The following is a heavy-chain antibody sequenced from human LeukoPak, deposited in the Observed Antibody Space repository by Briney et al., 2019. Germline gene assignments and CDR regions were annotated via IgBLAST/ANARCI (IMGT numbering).Heavy chain of an antibody. Sequence: ATVKISCKVSGYTFTDYYMHWVQQAPGKGLEWMGLVDPEDGETIYAEKFQGRVTITADTSTDTAYMELSSLGSEDTAVYYCATDLGRESQTPFDYWGQGTLVTVSS. CDR1: GYTFTDYY. CDR2: VDPEDGET. CDR3: ATDLGRESQTPFDY. V-gene: IGHV1-69-2*01. D-gene: IGHD3-10*01. J-gene: IGHJ4*02.